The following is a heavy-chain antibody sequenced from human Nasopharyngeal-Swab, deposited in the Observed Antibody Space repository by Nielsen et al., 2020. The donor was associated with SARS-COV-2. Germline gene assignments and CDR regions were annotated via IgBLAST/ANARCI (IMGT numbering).Heavy chain of an antibody. J-gene: IGHJ4*02. CDR3: ARGGSSGESSFDY. CDR2: ISYDGSIK. Sequence: GESLKISCEASGFTLSTYAMHWVRQAPGKGLEWVAVISYDGSIKKSADSVEGRFTISRDNSKNTLYLQMNSLRVDDTAAYYCARGGSSGESSFDYWGQGTLVTVSA. CDR1: GFTLSTYA. V-gene: IGHV3-30-3*01. D-gene: IGHD5-12*01.